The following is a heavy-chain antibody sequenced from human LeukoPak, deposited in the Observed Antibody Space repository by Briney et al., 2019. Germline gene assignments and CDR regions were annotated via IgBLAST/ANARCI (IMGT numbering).Heavy chain of an antibody. D-gene: IGHD1-26*01. CDR2: INPNSGGT. J-gene: IGHJ5*02. V-gene: IGHV1-2*02. CDR1: GYTFTSYD. CDR3: ARGRGSYSEWFDP. Sequence: WASVKVSCKASGYTFTSYDINWVRQAPGQGLEWMGWINPNSGGTNYAQKFQGRVTMTRDTSISTAYMELSRLRSDDTAVYYCARGRGSYSEWFDPWGQGTLVTVS.